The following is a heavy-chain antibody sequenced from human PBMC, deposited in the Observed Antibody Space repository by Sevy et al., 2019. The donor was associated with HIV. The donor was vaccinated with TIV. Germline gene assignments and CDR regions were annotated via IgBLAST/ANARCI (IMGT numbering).Heavy chain of an antibody. J-gene: IGHJ1*01. V-gene: IGHV3-30*02. CDR2: IRYDGSTK. CDR1: GFTFSIYG. CDR3: ARDGLYGGNFEYFQH. D-gene: IGHD4-17*01. Sequence: GGSLRLSCAASGFTFSIYGMHWVRQAPGKGLEWVACIRYDGSTKYYADSVKGRFTVSRDNSNNTLYLHINSLRAEDTAVYYCARDGLYGGNFEYFQHWGQGTLVTVSS.